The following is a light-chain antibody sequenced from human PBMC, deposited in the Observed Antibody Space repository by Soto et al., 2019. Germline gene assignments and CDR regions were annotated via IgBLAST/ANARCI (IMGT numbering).Light chain of an antibody. CDR3: SSYTTSSTQV. CDR2: EVS. CDR1: SSDIGTYNY. Sequence: QSALTQPASVSRSPGQSITISCTGTSSDIGTYNYVSWYQQHPGKVPKLMIYEVSNRPSGVSNRFSDSKSGNTASLAISGLQAEDEADYYCSSYTTSSTQVFGGGTKVTVL. V-gene: IGLV2-14*01. J-gene: IGLJ3*02.